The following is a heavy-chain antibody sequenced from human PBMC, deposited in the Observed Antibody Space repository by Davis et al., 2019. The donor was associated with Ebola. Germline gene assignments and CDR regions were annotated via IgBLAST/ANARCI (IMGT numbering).Heavy chain of an antibody. CDR3: AAYNWNNWFEP. Sequence: SETLSLTCTVSGGSISSYYWRWIRQPAGKGLEWIGRIYTSGSTNYNPSLKSRVTMSVDTSKNQFSLKLSSVTAADTAVYYCAAYNWNNWFEPWGQGTLVTVSS. CDR1: GGSISSYY. J-gene: IGHJ5*02. CDR2: IYTSGST. V-gene: IGHV4-4*07. D-gene: IGHD1-20*01.